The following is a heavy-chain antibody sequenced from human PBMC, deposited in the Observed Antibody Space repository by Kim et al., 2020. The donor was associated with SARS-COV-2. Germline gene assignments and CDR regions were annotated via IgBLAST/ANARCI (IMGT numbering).Heavy chain of an antibody. CDR3: ARYRSGRSGYYAFDI. V-gene: IGHV3-7*01. J-gene: IGHJ3*02. CDR2: IKQDGSEK. Sequence: GGSLRLSCAASGFTFSSYWMSWVRQAPGKGLEWVANIKQDGSEKYYVDSVKGRFTISRDNAKNSLYLQMNSLRAEDTAVYYCARYRSGRSGYYAFDIWGQGTMVTVSS. CDR1: GFTFSSYW. D-gene: IGHD3-22*01.